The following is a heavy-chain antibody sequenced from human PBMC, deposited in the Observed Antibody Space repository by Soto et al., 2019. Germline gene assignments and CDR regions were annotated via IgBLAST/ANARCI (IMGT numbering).Heavy chain of an antibody. Sequence: QVQLQQWGAGLLKPSETLSLTCAVYGGSFSGYYWSWIRQPPGKGLEWIGEINHSGSTNYNPSLKSRVTISVDTSKNQFSLKLSSVTAADTAVYYCARREGGRYCSSTSCYAATGPKIDYWGQGTLVTVSS. CDR1: GGSFSGYY. CDR3: ARREGGRYCSSTSCYAATGPKIDY. J-gene: IGHJ4*02. V-gene: IGHV4-34*01. D-gene: IGHD2-2*01. CDR2: INHSGST.